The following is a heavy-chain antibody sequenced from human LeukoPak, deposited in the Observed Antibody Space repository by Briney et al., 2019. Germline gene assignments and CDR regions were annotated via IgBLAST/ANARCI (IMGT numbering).Heavy chain of an antibody. D-gene: IGHD6-19*01. CDR2: IDWDDDK. J-gene: IGHJ4*02. CDR3: ARALAVAGGSPFDY. Sequence: SGPTLVNPTQTLTLTCTFSGFSLPASGVCVTWIRQPPGKALEWLARIDWDDDKYYSASLKTRLTISKDTSKTQVVLTMTNLDPVDTATFYCARALAVAGGSPFDYWGQGTLVTVSS. V-gene: IGHV2-70*11. CDR1: GFSLPASGVC.